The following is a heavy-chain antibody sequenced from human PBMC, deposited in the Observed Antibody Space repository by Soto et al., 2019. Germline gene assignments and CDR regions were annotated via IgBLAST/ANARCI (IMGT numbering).Heavy chain of an antibody. V-gene: IGHV1-69*02. CDR1: GGTFSSYT. Sequence: SVKVSCKASGGTFSSYTISWVRQAPGQGLEWMGRIIPILGIANYAQKLQGRVTITADKSTSTAYMELSSLRSEDTAVYYCARVSGSGSYYNVDYYYYMDVWGKGTTVTVS. J-gene: IGHJ6*03. D-gene: IGHD3-10*01. CDR3: ARVSGSGSYYNVDYYYYMDV. CDR2: IIPILGIA.